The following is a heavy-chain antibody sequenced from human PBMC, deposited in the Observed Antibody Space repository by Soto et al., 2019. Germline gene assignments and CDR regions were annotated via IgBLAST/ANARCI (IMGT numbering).Heavy chain of an antibody. D-gene: IGHD2-21*02. J-gene: IGHJ4*02. Sequence: GSLRLSCAASGFTFSSYGMHWVRQAPGKGLEWVAVIWYDGSNKYYADSVKGRFTISRDNSKNTLYLQMNSLRAEDTAVYYCARDGPLTYCGGDCYPAGYYFDYWGQGTLVTVSS. V-gene: IGHV3-33*01. CDR2: IWYDGSNK. CDR1: GFTFSSYG. CDR3: ARDGPLTYCGGDCYPAGYYFDY.